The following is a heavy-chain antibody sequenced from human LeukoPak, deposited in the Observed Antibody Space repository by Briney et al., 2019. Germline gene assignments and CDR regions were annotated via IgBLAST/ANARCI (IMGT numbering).Heavy chain of an antibody. D-gene: IGHD5-18*01. Sequence: GALRLSCAASGFTFDDYGMSWVRQAPGKGLEWVSAISGGGDNTYYADSVKGRFTISRDNSKNTLYLQMNSLRAEDTAVYYCAKDRYSFGTYYFDYWGQGTLVSVSS. V-gene: IGHV3-23*01. CDR3: AKDRYSFGTYYFDY. J-gene: IGHJ4*02. CDR2: ISGGGDNT. CDR1: GFTFDDYG.